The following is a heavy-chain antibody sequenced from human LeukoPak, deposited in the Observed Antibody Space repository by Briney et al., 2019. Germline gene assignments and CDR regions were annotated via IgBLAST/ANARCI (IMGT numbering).Heavy chain of an antibody. V-gene: IGHV1-69*04. CDR2: IIPILGIA. CDR1: GGTFSSYA. D-gene: IGHD5-18*01. CDR3: ARYLGGPLSSYSSGSFDY. J-gene: IGHJ4*02. Sequence: SVKVSCKASGGTFSSYAISWVRQAPGQGLEWMGRIIPILGIANYAQKFQGRVTITADTSTSTAYMELSSLRSEDTAVYYCARYLGGPLSSYSSGSFDYWGQGTLVTVSS.